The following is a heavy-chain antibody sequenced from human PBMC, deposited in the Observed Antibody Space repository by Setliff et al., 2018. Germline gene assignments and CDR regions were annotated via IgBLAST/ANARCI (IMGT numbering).Heavy chain of an antibody. V-gene: IGHV4-61*09. CDR2: IYTSWST. CDR3: ARMSGFQYIDV. D-gene: IGHD3-3*01. Sequence: KPSETLSLTCTVSGDSISSRTHYWSWIRQPAGEGLEWIGQIYTSWSTNYNPSLQSRVTISLDTSKNQFSLKLSSVTAADTAVYYCARMSGFQYIDVWGKGTTVTVSS. J-gene: IGHJ6*03. CDR1: GDSISSRTHY.